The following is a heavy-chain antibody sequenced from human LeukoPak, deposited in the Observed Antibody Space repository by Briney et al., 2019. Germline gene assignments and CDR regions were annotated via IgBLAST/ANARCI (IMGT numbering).Heavy chain of an antibody. J-gene: IGHJ4*02. CDR2: INPTSTSI. CDR1: GFTFSDCS. V-gene: IGHV3-21*01. Sequence: GGSLRLSCAASGFTFSDCSINWVRQAPGKGLEWVSSINPTSTSIYYADAVKGRFTISRDNAKNSLYLQMNSLRGEDTAVYYCARDNGDSWGQGTLVTVSS. CDR3: ARDNGDS.